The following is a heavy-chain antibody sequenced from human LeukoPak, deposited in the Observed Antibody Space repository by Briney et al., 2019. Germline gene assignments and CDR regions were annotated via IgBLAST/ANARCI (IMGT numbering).Heavy chain of an antibody. D-gene: IGHD3-22*01. CDR2: INPNSGGT. CDR3: ARGDYYDSSGYFNWFDP. CDR1: GYTFTSYG. Sequence: GASVKVSCKASGYTFTSYGISWVRQAPGQGLEWMGWINPNSGGTNYAQKFQGRVTMTRDTSISTAYMELSRLRSDDTAVYYCARGDYYDSSGYFNWFDPWGQGTLVTVSS. V-gene: IGHV1-2*02. J-gene: IGHJ5*02.